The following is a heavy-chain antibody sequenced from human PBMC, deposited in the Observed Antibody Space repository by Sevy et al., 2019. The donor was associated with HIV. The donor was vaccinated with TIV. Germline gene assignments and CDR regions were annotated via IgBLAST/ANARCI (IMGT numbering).Heavy chain of an antibody. CDR3: AGAKSGSLDY. J-gene: IGHJ4*02. CDR2: IIGDGSST. V-gene: IGHV3-74*01. Sequence: GGSLRLSCAASGFTFSNYWMHWVRQAPGKVLVWVSRIIGDGSSTTYGDSVKGRFTISRDNAKNILYLQMNSLRVEDTAVYYCAGAKSGSLDYWGQGSLVTVSS. CDR1: GFTFSNYW. D-gene: IGHD1-26*01.